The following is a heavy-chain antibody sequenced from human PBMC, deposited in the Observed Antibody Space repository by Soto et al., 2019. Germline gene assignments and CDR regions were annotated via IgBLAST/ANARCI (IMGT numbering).Heavy chain of an antibody. J-gene: IGHJ4*02. Sequence: EVQLVESGGGLVHPGGSLRLSCAASGFTFSTYWMSWVRQAPGKGLEWVANIRQDGSDIYYVDSVKGRLTISRDNAKNSLYLQMNSLRAEDTAVYYCARYPGSFDYWGQGALVTVSS. CDR3: ARYPGSFDY. CDR2: IRQDGSDI. CDR1: GFTFSTYW. V-gene: IGHV3-7*01.